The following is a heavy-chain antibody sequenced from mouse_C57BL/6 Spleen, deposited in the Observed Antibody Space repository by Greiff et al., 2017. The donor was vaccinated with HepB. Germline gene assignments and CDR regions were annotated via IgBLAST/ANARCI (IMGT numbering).Heavy chain of an antibody. V-gene: IGHV14-4*01. CDR3: TTWGTVVDFAY. CDR1: GFNIKDDY. CDR2: IDPENGDT. D-gene: IGHD1-1*01. J-gene: IGHJ3*01. Sequence: EVQLQQSGAELVRPGASVKLSCTASGFNIKDDYMHWVKQRPEQGLEWIGWIDPENGDTEYASKFQGKATITADTSSNTAYLQLSSLTSEDTAVYYCTTWGTVVDFAYWGQGTLVTVSA.